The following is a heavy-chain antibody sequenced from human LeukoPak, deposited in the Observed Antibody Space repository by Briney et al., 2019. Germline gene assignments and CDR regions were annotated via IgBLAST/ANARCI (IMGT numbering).Heavy chain of an antibody. D-gene: IGHD3-22*01. CDR3: ARDLNLYDSSGYYPR. CDR2: ISSSSGTI. Sequence: GGSLRLSCAASGFTFSSYSMNWVCQAPGKGLEWVSYISSSSGTIYYADSVKGRFTISRDNAENSLYLQMNSLRDEDTAVYYCARDLNLYDSSGYYPRWGQGTLVTVSS. J-gene: IGHJ4*02. CDR1: GFTFSSYS. V-gene: IGHV3-48*02.